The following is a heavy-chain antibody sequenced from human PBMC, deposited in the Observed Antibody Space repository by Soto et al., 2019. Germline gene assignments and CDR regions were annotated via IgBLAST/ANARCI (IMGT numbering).Heavy chain of an antibody. J-gene: IGHJ6*02. CDR2: ISAYNGNT. Sequence: GASVKVSCKASGYTFTSYGISWVRQAPGQGLEWMGWISAYNGNTNYAQKLQGRVTMTTDTSTSTAYMELRSLRSEDTAVYYCASSHCGGDCYSYYYYGMDVWGQGTTVTVSS. D-gene: IGHD2-21*02. CDR1: GYTFTSYG. CDR3: ASSHCGGDCYSYYYYGMDV. V-gene: IGHV1-18*01.